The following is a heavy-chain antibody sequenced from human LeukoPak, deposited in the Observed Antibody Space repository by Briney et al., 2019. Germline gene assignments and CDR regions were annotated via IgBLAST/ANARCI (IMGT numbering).Heavy chain of an antibody. D-gene: IGHD1-1*01. CDR2: INPNSGGT. CDR1: GYTFTGYY. Sequence: ASVNVSCKASGYTFTGYYMHWVRQAPGQGLEWMGWINPNSGGTNYAQKFQGRVTMTRDTSISTAYMELSRLRSDDTAVYYCARRLRATAPFDYWGQGTLVTVSS. CDR3: ARRLRATAPFDY. V-gene: IGHV1-2*02. J-gene: IGHJ4*02.